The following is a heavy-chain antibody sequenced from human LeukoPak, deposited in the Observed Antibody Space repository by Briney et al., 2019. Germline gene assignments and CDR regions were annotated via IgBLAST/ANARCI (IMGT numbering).Heavy chain of an antibody. D-gene: IGHD3-22*01. CDR3: ARRAGDYSHPYDY. V-gene: IGHV3-7*03. Sequence: GGSLRLSCAASGFTFSSQWMSWVRQGPGKGLEWVANIKQDGSEKYYVDSVKGRFTISRDNAKNSLYLQMNSLRAEDTAVYYCARRAGDYSHPYDYWGQGTLVTVSS. CDR2: IKQDGSEK. J-gene: IGHJ4*02. CDR1: GFTFSSQW.